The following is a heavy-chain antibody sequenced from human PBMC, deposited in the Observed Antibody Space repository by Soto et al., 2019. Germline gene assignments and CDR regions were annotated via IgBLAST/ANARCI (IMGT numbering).Heavy chain of an antibody. CDR1: GGSFCGYY. CDR3: ARGHTIFGVVTAFDI. V-gene: IGHV4-34*01. J-gene: IGHJ3*02. D-gene: IGHD3-3*01. CDR2: INHSGST. Sequence: SATLTLTCAVYGGSFCGYYWSWIRQPPGKWLEWIGEINHSGSTNYNPSLKSRVTISVDTSKNQFSLKLSSVTAADTAVYYCARGHTIFGVVTAFDIWGQGTMVTVSS.